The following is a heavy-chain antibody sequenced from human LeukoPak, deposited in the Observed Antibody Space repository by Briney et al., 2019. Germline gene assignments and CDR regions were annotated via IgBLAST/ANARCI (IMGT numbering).Heavy chain of an antibody. CDR1: GFSFSNYA. CDR2: ISNDGSNK. D-gene: IGHD6-19*01. V-gene: IGHV3-30*04. J-gene: IGHJ4*02. CDR3: AVPPIDSSGWYGPYDY. Sequence: HPGRSLRLSCAASGFSFSNYAMHWVRQAPGKGLEWVAVISNDGSNKDYADSVKGRFTISRDNSKNTLYLQMNSLRAEDTAVYYCAVPPIDSSGWYGPYDYWGQETLVTVSS.